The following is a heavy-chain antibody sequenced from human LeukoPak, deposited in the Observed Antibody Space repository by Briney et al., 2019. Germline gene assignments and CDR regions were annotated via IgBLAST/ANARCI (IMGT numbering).Heavy chain of an antibody. D-gene: IGHD3-22*01. V-gene: IGHV1-2*02. J-gene: IGHJ2*01. CDR3: ATATRYDSSYARSHYFDL. CDR1: GYSFNEYY. CDR2: IVPFTGET. Sequence: GASVTVSCRAPGYSFNEYYVHWVRQAPGQGLEWMGWIVPFTGETKYAPRFQGGVTLSSDTSTRTAYLELSSLRSDDTAVFYCATATRYDSSYARSHYFDLWGRGTLVTVSS.